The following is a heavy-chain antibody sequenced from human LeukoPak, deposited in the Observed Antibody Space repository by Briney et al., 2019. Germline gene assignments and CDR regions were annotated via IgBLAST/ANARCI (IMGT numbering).Heavy chain of an antibody. CDR3: VRYQITMVRGVITSNAFDI. Sequence: GESLKISCKGSGYSFTSYWIGWVRQMPGKGLEWMGIIYPGDSDTRYSPSFQGQVTISADKSISTAYLQWSSLKASDTAMYYCVRYQITMVRGVITSNAFDIWGQGTMVTVSS. D-gene: IGHD3-10*01. CDR2: IYPGDSDT. V-gene: IGHV5-51*01. CDR1: GYSFTSYW. J-gene: IGHJ3*02.